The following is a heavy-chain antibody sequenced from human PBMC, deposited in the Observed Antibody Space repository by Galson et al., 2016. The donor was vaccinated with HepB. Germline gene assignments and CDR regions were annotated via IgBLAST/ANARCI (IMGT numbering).Heavy chain of an antibody. Sequence: SLRLSCAASGFTFSSYWMMWVRQAPGKGLKWVASINQDGSEKFFVDSVRGRFTISRENAKNSLYLQMSSLRVEDTALYYCAGDILWEVGVHWGQGTLVTVSS. CDR1: GFTFSSYW. V-gene: IGHV3-7*04. CDR2: INQDGSEK. D-gene: IGHD1-26*01. CDR3: AGDILWEVGVH. J-gene: IGHJ4*02.